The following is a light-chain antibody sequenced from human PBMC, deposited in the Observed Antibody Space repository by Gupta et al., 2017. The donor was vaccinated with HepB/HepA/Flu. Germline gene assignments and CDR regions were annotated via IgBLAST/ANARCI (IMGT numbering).Light chain of an antibody. CDR2: DIS. V-gene: IGLV2-14*03. CDR3: TLYTGGSTLV. CDR1: SSDVGGYNY. J-gene: IGLJ2*01. Sequence: QSALTQPASVSGSPGQSITISCTGTSSDVGGYNYVSWYQQHPGKAPKLMIYDISNRPSGVSNLFDGYYYGTTALTITSGLQAEDEAYYCCTLYTGGSTLVFGGGTNLTVL.